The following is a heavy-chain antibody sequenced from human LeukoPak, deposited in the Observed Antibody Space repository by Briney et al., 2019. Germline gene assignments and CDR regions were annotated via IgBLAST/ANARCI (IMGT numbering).Heavy chain of an antibody. D-gene: IGHD6-13*01. V-gene: IGHV3-13*01. CDR2: IGTAGDT. CDR3: ARGTRSSWPTFDY. J-gene: IGHJ4*02. CDR1: GFTFSSYD. Sequence: PGGSLRLSCAASGFTFSSYDMHWVRQATGKGLEWVSAIGTAGDTYYPGSVKGRFTISRENAKNTLYLQMNSLRAEDTAVYYCARGTRSSWPTFDYWGQGTLVTVSS.